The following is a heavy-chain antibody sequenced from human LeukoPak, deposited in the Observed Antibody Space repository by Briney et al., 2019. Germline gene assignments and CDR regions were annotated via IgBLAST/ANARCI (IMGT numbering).Heavy chain of an antibody. CDR2: INHSGST. CDR3: AAAAWGDRGDY. J-gene: IGHJ4*02. CDR1: GGSFSGYY. V-gene: IGHV4-34*01. Sequence: PSETLSLTCAVYGGSFSGYYWSWIRQPPGKGLEWIGEINHSGSTNYNPSLKSRVTISVDTSKNQFSLKLSSVTAADTAVYYCAAAAWGDRGDYWGQGTLVTVSS. D-gene: IGHD2-21*02.